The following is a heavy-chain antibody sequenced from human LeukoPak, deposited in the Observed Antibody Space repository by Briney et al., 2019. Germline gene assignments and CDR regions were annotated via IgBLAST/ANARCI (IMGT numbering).Heavy chain of an antibody. J-gene: IGHJ1*01. Sequence: PGGSLRLSCAASGFTFSTYGMHWVRQAPGKGLEWVAVISHDGSNKYYADSVKGRFTISRDNSKNTLYLQVNSLRAEDTAIYYCAKPSPSSSWHRASFQHWGQGTLVTVSS. CDR1: GFTFSTYG. CDR3: AKPSPSSSWHRASFQH. V-gene: IGHV3-30*18. D-gene: IGHD6-13*01. CDR2: ISHDGSNK.